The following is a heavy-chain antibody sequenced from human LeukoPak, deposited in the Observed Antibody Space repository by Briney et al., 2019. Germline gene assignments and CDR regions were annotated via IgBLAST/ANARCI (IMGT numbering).Heavy chain of an antibody. D-gene: IGHD4-17*01. V-gene: IGHV1-2*06. Sequence: ASVKVSCKASGYTFTGYYMHWVRQAPGQGLEWMGRINPNSGGTNYAQKFQGRVTMTRDTSISTAYMELSRLRSDDTAVYYCARTVGGDYQHYYYYYMDVWGKGTTVTVSS. CDR3: ARTVGGDYQHYYYYYMDV. CDR2: INPNSGGT. J-gene: IGHJ6*03. CDR1: GYTFTGYY.